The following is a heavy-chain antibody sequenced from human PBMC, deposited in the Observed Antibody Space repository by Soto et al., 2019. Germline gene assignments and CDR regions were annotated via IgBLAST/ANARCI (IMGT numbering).Heavy chain of an antibody. J-gene: IGHJ4*02. CDR1: GFAFRGYS. Sequence: GGSLRLSCEASGFAFRGYSMHWFRQAPGKGLEWISYITGSGATIGYADSVKGRFTISRDNAKNSLFLQMNSLRVEDTAVYYCARDVNGDSAPFWGQGPLVTVSS. D-gene: IGHD4-17*01. CDR3: ARDVNGDSAPF. CDR2: ITGSGATI. V-gene: IGHV3-48*01.